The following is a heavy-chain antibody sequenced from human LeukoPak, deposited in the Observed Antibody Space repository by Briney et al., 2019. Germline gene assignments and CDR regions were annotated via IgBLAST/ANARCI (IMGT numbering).Heavy chain of an antibody. Sequence: SETLSLTCTVSGGSISSYYRSWIRQPPGKGLEWIGYIYYSGSTNYNPSLKSRVTISVDTSKNQFSLKLSSVTAADTAVYYCARGALFDCWGQGTLVTVSS. V-gene: IGHV4-59*01. CDR3: ARGALFDC. J-gene: IGHJ4*02. CDR2: IYYSGST. CDR1: GGSISSYY.